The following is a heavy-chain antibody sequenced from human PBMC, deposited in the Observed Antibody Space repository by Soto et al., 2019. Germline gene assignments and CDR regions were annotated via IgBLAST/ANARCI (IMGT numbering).Heavy chain of an antibody. Sequence: QVQLVQSGAEVKKPGASVKVSCKASGYTFTSYYMHWVRQAPGQGLEWMGIINPSGGSTSYAQKFQGRVTMTRDTSTSTVYMELSSLRAEDTAVYYCARGCPTAYGVLRYFAWHYSYYYGMDVWGQGTTVTVSS. D-gene: IGHD3-9*01. J-gene: IGHJ6*02. CDR2: INPSGGST. CDR3: ARGCPTAYGVLRYFAWHYSYYYGMDV. CDR1: GYTFTSYY. V-gene: IGHV1-46*01.